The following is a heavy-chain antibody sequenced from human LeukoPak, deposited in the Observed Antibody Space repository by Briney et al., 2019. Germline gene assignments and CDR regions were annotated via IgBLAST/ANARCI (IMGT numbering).Heavy chain of an antibody. CDR2: ISSDGRNK. CDR1: GFTFRSYG. D-gene: IGHD6-19*01. V-gene: IGHV3-30*03. Sequence: GGSLRLSCAASGFTFRSYGIHWVRQAPGKGLEWVAVISSDGRNKYYADSVKGRFTISRDNSKNTLYLHMNSLRAEDTAVYYCARATRIYSSGWYYSFDYWGQGTLVTVSS. CDR3: ARATRIYSSGWYYSFDY. J-gene: IGHJ4*02.